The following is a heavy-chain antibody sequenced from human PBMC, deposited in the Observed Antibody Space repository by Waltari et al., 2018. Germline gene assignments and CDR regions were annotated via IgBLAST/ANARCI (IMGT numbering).Heavy chain of an antibody. J-gene: IGHJ4*02. Sequence: QVQLQESGPGLVKPSETLSLTCTVSGGSTSNYYWSWLRQPPGKGLEWIGYFYYSGSTNYNPSLKIRVTISVDTSKNQFSLKLSSVTAADTAVYYCARSEIIVGATYYFDYWGQGTLVTVSS. D-gene: IGHD1-26*01. CDR2: FYYSGST. CDR3: ARSEIIVGATYYFDY. V-gene: IGHV4-59*01. CDR1: GGSTSNYY.